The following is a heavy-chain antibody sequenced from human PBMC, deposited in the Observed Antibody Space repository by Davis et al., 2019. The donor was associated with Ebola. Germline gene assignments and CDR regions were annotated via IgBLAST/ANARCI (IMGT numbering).Heavy chain of an antibody. Sequence: AASVKVSCKASGGTFSSYAISWVRQAPGQGLEWMGWISAYNGNTNYAQKLQGRVTMTTDTSTSTAYMELRSLRSDDTAVYYCASAVAATGWFDPWGQGTLVTVSS. D-gene: IGHD2-15*01. CDR3: ASAVAATGWFDP. CDR2: ISAYNGNT. J-gene: IGHJ5*02. CDR1: GGTFSSYA. V-gene: IGHV1-18*01.